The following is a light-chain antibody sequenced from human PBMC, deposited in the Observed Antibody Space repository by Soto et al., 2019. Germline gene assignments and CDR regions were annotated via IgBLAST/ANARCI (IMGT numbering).Light chain of an antibody. CDR3: MQGTRLPYT. J-gene: IGKJ2*01. CDR1: RILVHRDGNTY. Sequence: DVVMTQSPRSLSVTLGQPASFSCRSSRILVHRDGNTYINWYQQRPGLCPRRLIYKVSNRDSGVPDRFSATGSGTDFTLKISRVEAEDVGVYYCMQGTRLPYTFGQGTKLEIK. V-gene: IGKV2-30*02. CDR2: KVS.